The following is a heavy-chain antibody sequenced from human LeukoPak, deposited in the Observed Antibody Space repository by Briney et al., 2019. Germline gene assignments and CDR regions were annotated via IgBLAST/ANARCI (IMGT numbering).Heavy chain of an antibody. CDR1: GYSISSGYY. J-gene: IGHJ4*02. CDR3: ARMRGIYDFWSGYSDEKYYFDY. V-gene: IGHV4-38-2*02. D-gene: IGHD3-3*01. Sequence: SETLSLTCTVSGYSISSGYYWGWIRQPPGKGLEWIGSIYHSGSTYYNPSLKSRVTISVDTSKNQFSLKLSSVTAADTAVYYCARMRGIYDFWSGYSDEKYYFDYWGQGTLVTVSS. CDR2: IYHSGST.